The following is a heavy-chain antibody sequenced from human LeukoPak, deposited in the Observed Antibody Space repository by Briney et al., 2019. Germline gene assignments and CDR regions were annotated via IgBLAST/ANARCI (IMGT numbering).Heavy chain of an antibody. Sequence: GGSLRLSCAASGFTFSSYGMHWVRQAPGKGLEWVAVISYDGSNKYYADSVKGRFTISRDNSKNTLYLQMNSLRAEDTAVYYCAKESFPSSTVDYWGQGTLVTVSS. CDR3: AKESFPSSTVDY. V-gene: IGHV3-30*18. CDR2: ISYDGSNK. D-gene: IGHD6-13*01. J-gene: IGHJ4*02. CDR1: GFTFSSYG.